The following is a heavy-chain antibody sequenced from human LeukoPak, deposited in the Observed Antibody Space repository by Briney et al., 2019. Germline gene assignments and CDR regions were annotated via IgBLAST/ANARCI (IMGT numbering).Heavy chain of an antibody. CDR3: ARHLTTVTSPDYYYYGMDV. J-gene: IGHJ6*02. CDR1: GGSISSSSYY. CDR2: IFYSGDT. Sequence: SETLSLTCTVSGGSISSSSYYWGWIRQPPGKGLEWIGSIFYSGDTYYNASLKSRVTISVDTSKKHFSLKLTSVTSADTAVYYCARHLTTVTSPDYYYYGMDVWGQGTTVTVSS. D-gene: IGHD4-11*01. V-gene: IGHV4-39*01.